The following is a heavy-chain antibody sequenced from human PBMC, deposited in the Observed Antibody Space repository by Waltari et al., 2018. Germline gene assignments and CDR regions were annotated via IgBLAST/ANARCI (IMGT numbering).Heavy chain of an antibody. CDR1: GGSISSSSYY. Sequence: QLQLQESGPGLVKPSETLSLTCTVSGGSISSSSYYWGWLRQPPGKGLAWIGSIYYSGSTYYNPSLKSRVTISVDTSKNQFSLKLSSVTAADTAVYYCARGDPGAYWGQGTLVTVSS. CDR3: ARGDPGAY. D-gene: IGHD2-21*02. J-gene: IGHJ4*02. CDR2: IYYSGST. V-gene: IGHV4-39*07.